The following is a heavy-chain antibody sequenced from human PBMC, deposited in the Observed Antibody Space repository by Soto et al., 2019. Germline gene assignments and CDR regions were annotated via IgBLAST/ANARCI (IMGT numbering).Heavy chain of an antibody. CDR1: GGSLSRGVYY. V-gene: IGHV4-31*03. D-gene: IGHD2-15*01. J-gene: IGHJ6*02. CDR2: IYYSGST. Sequence: SETLSLTCTVSGGSLSRGVYYWSWICQHTGKGLEWIGYIYYSGSTYYNPSLKSRVTISVDTSKNQFSLKLSSVTAADTAVYYCARSGARGSCIFYVPTGYYYGLDVLRHAPTVTVS. CDR3: ARSGARGSCIFYVPTGYYYGLDV.